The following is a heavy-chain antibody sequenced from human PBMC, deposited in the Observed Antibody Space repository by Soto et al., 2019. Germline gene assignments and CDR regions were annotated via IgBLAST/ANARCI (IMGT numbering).Heavy chain of an antibody. Sequence: QVQLVESGGGVVQPGRSLRLSCAASGFTFSSYVMHWVRQAPGKGLEWVAVISYDGSNKYYADSVKGRFTISRDNSKNTLYLQMNSLRAEDTAVDYCAREGRIAGGLDYWGQGTLVTVSS. CDR1: GFTFSSYV. CDR3: AREGRIAGGLDY. D-gene: IGHD6-13*01. J-gene: IGHJ4*02. CDR2: ISYDGSNK. V-gene: IGHV3-30*03.